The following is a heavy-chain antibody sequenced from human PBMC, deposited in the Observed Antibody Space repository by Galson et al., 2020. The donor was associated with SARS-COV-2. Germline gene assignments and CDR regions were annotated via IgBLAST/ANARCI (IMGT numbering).Heavy chain of an antibody. CDR2: ISVYSGNT. D-gene: IGHD2-2*01. J-gene: IGHJ4*02. CDR3: ARDRVVAAGTPGEY. V-gene: IGHV1-18*01. CDR1: GYTFNSYG. Sequence: ASVKVSCKAFGYTFNSYGVNWVRRAPGQGLEWMGWISVYSGNTNYAQKFQGIVTMTADTSTSTAYMELRSLRSDDTAVYYCARDRVVAAGTPGEYWGQGTQVTVYS.